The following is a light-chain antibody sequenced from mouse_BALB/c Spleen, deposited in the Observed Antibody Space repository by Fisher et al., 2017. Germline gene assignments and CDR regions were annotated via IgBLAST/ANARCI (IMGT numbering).Light chain of an antibody. CDR3: HQWSSYPPT. V-gene: IGKV4-86*01. Sequence: DIVITQTPAITAASLGQKVTITCSASSSVNYMYWYQQKSDASPKLWIYYTSNLASGVPARFSGSGSGTSYSLTISSMEAEDAASYFCHQWSSYPPTFGAGTKLELK. CDR2: YTS. CDR1: SSVNY. J-gene: IGKJ5*01.